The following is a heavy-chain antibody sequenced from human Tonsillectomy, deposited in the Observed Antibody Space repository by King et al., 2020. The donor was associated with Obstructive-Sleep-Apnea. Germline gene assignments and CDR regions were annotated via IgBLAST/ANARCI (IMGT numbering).Heavy chain of an antibody. CDR1: GFTFYSYD. CDR2: IQFDGSDT. J-gene: IGHJ3*02. CDR3: AKAGFAVDM. V-gene: IGHV3-30*02. Sequence: VQLVESGGGVVQPGGSLRLSCAASGFTFYSYDIHWVRQAPGKGLEGVTFIQFDGSDTYYADSVKGRFTISRDNSKNTLFLQMHSLRPEDTAMYYCAKAGFAVDMCGQGTMVTVSS. D-gene: IGHD3-10*01.